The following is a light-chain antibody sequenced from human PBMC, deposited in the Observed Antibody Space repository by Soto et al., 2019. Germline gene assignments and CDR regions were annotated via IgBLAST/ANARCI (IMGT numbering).Light chain of an antibody. CDR3: QQYSHWPPVT. J-gene: IGKJ4*01. Sequence: IVLSQSAGTLSLSPGGRATLSCRASQSLSSNYLACYQLKRGLAPRLLIYDASTRATGFPARFIGSGPGTKFTLPIRSLQSEDFGVYYCQQYSHWPPVTFGGRTKV. V-gene: IGKV3-15*01. CDR2: DAS. CDR1: QSLSSN.